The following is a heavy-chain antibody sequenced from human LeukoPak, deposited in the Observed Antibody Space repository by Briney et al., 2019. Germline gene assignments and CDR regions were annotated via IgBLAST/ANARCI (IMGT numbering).Heavy chain of an antibody. CDR3: ARRREGVSWFDP. D-gene: IGHD1-26*01. CDR1: GYSISSGYY. Sequence: SETLSLTCTVSGYSISSGYYWGWIRQPPGKGLEWIALINYNGRTFNNPSLKSRVAISIDTSNNQFSLKLTSVTAADTAVYYCARRREGVSWFDPWGQGTLVTVSS. J-gene: IGHJ5*02. V-gene: IGHV4-38-2*02. CDR2: INYNGRT.